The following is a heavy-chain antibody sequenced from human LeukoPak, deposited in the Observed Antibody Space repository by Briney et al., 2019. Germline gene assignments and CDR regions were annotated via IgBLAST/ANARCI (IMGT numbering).Heavy chain of an antibody. Sequence: GGSLRLSCAASGFTFSSYWMHWVRQTPGKGLIYISRINNDGSSANYADSVRGRFTISRDNAENTLYLQMNSLRAEDTAVYYCARRRRYLREMGNWFDPWGQGTLVTVSS. CDR3: ARRRRYLREMGNWFDP. V-gene: IGHV3-74*01. CDR2: INNDGSSA. D-gene: IGHD5-24*01. J-gene: IGHJ5*02. CDR1: GFTFSSYW.